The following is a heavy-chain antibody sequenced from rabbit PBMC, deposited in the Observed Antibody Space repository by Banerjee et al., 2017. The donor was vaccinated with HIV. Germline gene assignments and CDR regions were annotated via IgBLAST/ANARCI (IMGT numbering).Heavy chain of an antibody. Sequence: QSLEESGGDLVKPGASLTLTCTASGFTFSSSYYMCWVRQAPGKGLEWIGYIHTNSGSAYYASWAKGRFTISKASSTTVTLQMSSLTAADTATYFCARSDYSYGHDGDFAFWGQGTLVTVS. D-gene: IGHD6-1*01. V-gene: IGHV1S40*01. CDR2: IHTNSGSA. CDR3: ARSDYSYGHDGDFAF. J-gene: IGHJ4*01. CDR1: GFTFSSSYY.